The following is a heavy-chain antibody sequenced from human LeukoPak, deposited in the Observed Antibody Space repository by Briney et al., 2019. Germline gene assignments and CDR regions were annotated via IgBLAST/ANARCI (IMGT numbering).Heavy chain of an antibody. Sequence: GGSLRLSCAASGFTFSSYSMNWVRQAPGKGLEWVSYISSSSSTIYYADSVTGRFTISRDNARNMVYLQMNSLRAEDTAVYYCATDLGWGQGTLVTVSS. CDR3: ATDLG. CDR2: ISSSSSTI. D-gene: IGHD4-17*01. CDR1: GFTFSSYS. V-gene: IGHV3-48*04. J-gene: IGHJ4*02.